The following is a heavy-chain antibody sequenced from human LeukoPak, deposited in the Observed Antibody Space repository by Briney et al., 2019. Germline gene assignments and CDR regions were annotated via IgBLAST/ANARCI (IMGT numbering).Heavy chain of an antibody. J-gene: IGHJ5*02. V-gene: IGHV4-34*01. CDR3: AGGFRYSSRPTYNLFDP. D-gene: IGHD6-13*01. Sequence: SETLSLTCAVYGGSFSGYYWSWIRHPPGKGLEWIGEINHSGSTNYNPSLKSRVTISVDTSKNHFSLKLSSATAADTAVYYCAGGFRYSSRPTYNLFDPWGQGTLVTVS. CDR2: INHSGST. CDR1: GGSFSGYY.